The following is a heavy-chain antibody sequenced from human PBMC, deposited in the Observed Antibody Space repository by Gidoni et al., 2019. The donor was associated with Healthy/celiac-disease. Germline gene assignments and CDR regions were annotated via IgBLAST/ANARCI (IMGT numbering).Heavy chain of an antibody. V-gene: IGHV3-30-3*01. CDR1: GFTFRSYA. Sequence: QVQLVESGGGVVQPGRSLRLSCAASGFTFRSYAMHWVRQAPGKGLEWVAVISYDGSNKYYADSVKGRFTISRDNSKNTLYLQMNSLRAEDTAVYYCARDWGPAAVARNYYYYGMDVWGQGTTVTVSS. CDR2: ISYDGSNK. CDR3: ARDWGPAAVARNYYYYGMDV. D-gene: IGHD6-19*01. J-gene: IGHJ6*02.